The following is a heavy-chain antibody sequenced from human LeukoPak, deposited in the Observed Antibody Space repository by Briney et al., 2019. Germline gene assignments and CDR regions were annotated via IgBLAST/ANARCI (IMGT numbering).Heavy chain of an antibody. D-gene: IGHD6-13*01. CDR1: GFTFSDYY. Sequence: GGSLRLSCAASGFTFSDYYMSWIRQAPGKGLEWDSYISSSSSYTNYPDSVKGRFTISRDNAKKSLYLQMNSLRAEDTAVYYCARTYSSSWYSYDHWGQGTLVTVSS. CDR2: ISSSSSYT. CDR3: ARTYSSSWYSYDH. V-gene: IGHV3-11*03. J-gene: IGHJ4*02.